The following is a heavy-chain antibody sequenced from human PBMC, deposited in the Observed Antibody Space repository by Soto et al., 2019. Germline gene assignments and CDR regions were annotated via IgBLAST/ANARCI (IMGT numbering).Heavy chain of an antibody. CDR1: GYTFASYA. D-gene: IGHD6-19*01. CDR2: INAGNGNT. CDR3: AREPYSSGWYKIDY. J-gene: IGHJ4*02. Sequence: ASVKVSCKASGYTFASYAMHWVRQAPGQRLEWMGWINAGNGNTKYSQKFQGRVTITRDTSASTAYMELSSLRSEDTAVYYCAREPYSSGWYKIDYWGQGTLVTVSS. V-gene: IGHV1-3*01.